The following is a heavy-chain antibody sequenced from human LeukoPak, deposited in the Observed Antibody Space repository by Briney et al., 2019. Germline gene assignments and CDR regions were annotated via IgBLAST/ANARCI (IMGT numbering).Heavy chain of an antibody. D-gene: IGHD4-23*01. V-gene: IGHV4-59*01. CDR1: CASMRSYY. CDR3: ARGRNDNGGMFFDS. J-gene: IGHJ4*02. CDR2: ISYSGYT. Sequence: SETLSLTCTVSCASMRSYYWNWIRQDTGKGLEWIGFISYSGYTSYSPSLKSRVGISVDTSKRQFSLRLSSMATADTAIYYCARGRNDNGGMFFDSWAQGNLVTVSS.